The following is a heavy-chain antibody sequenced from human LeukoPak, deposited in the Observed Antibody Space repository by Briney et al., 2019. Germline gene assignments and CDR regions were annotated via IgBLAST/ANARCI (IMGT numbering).Heavy chain of an antibody. J-gene: IGHJ6*02. CDR1: GFTVSSNY. Sequence: GGSLRLSCAASGFTVSSNYMSWVRQAPGKGLEWVSVIYSGGSTYYADSVKGRFTISRDNSKNTLYLQMNSLRAEDTAVYYCVKDSGRNYYYGMDVWGQGTTVTVSS. D-gene: IGHD6-25*01. V-gene: IGHV3-53*01. CDR2: IYSGGST. CDR3: VKDSGRNYYYGMDV.